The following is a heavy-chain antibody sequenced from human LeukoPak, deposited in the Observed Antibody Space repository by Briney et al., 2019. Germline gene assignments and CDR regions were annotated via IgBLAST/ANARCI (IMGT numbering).Heavy chain of an antibody. V-gene: IGHV3-33*01. CDR2: IWYDGSNK. J-gene: IGHJ6*02. CDR1: GFTFSSYG. CDR3: ARDTLGLDGGYYYYYYGMDV. Sequence: GGSLRLSCAASGFTFSSYGMHWVRQAPGKGLEWVAVIWYDGSNKYYADSVKGRFTISRDNSKNTLYLQMNSLRAEDTAVYYCARDTLGLDGGYYYYYYGMDVWGQGTTVTVSS. D-gene: IGHD4-17*01.